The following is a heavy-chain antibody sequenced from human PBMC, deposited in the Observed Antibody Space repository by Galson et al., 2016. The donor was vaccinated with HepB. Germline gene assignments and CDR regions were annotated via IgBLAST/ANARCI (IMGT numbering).Heavy chain of an antibody. J-gene: IGHJ2*01. CDR1: GFSLGNYW. CDR3: TREFDL. V-gene: IGHV3-7*04. Sequence: SLRLSCAASGFSLGNYWMNWARQAPGKGLEWLANIKKDGSEINYVDSVKGRFTISRDNAKNSLFLQMNTLRVEDTAVHYCTREFDLWGRGTQVTVSS. CDR2: IKKDGSEI.